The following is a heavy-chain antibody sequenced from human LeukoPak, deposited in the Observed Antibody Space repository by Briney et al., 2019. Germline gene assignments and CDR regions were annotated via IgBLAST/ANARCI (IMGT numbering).Heavy chain of an antibody. CDR1: GGSISTYF. D-gene: IGHD6-13*01. V-gene: IGHV4-59*01. CDR3: ARDRAAAAFDI. CDR2: IYYSGST. J-gene: IGHJ3*02. Sequence: SETLSLTCTVSGGSISTYFWSWIRQPPGKGLEWIGYIYYSGSTNYNPSLKSRVTISPDTSKNQFSLKLSSVTAADTAMYYCARDRAAAAFDIWGQGTMVTVSS.